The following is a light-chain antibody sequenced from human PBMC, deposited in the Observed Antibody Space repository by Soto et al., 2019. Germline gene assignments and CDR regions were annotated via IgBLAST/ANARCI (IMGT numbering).Light chain of an antibody. V-gene: IGLV2-14*01. J-gene: IGLJ1*01. CDR2: EVT. Sequence: QSALTQPVSVSGSPGQSITISCTGSSSDVGGYNYVSWYQQHPGKAPTLMIFEVTDRASGASNRFSGSKSGNTASLTISGLQAEDEADYYCSSYTSTNIYVFGTGTKLTVL. CDR3: SSYTSTNIYV. CDR1: SSDVGGYNY.